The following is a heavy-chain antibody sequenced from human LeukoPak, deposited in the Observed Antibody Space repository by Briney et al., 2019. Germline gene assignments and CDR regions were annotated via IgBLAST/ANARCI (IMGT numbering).Heavy chain of an antibody. V-gene: IGHV3-74*01. CDR3: ARFALKTPPTD. Sequence: GGSLRLSCAASGFTFSSYWINWVRQAPGKGLVWVSRIKSDGSSTSYADSVKGRFTISRDNAKNTVYLQMNSLRAEGTAVYYCARFALKTPPTDWGQGTLVTVSS. CDR2: IKSDGSST. CDR1: GFTFSSYW. J-gene: IGHJ4*02.